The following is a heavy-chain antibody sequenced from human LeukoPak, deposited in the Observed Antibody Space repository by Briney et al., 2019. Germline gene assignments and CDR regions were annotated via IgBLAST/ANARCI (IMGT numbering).Heavy chain of an antibody. CDR2: ISSSSSYI. D-gene: IGHD1-26*01. Sequence: PGGSLRLSCAASGFTFSSYSMNWVRQAPGKGLEWVSSISSSSSYIYYADSVKGRFTISRDNAKNSLYLQMNSLRAEDTAVYYCARSPYSESYYGDAFDIWGQGTMVTVSS. CDR1: GFTFSSYS. V-gene: IGHV3-21*01. J-gene: IGHJ3*02. CDR3: ARSPYSESYYGDAFDI.